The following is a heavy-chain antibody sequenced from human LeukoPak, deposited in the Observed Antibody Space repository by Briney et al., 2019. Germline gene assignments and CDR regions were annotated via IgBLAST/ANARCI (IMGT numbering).Heavy chain of an antibody. CDR1: GASLSSNY. J-gene: IGHJ5*02. D-gene: IGHD2/OR15-2a*01. V-gene: IGHV4-4*07. Sequence: PSETLSLTCTVSGASLSSNYWSWIRQPAGKGLEWIGRIYTSGSTDYNPSLESRVTMSVDTSKNQFSLKLSSVTAADTADYYCARLNIHNWFDPWGQGTLVTVSS. CDR3: ARLNIHNWFDP. CDR2: IYTSGST.